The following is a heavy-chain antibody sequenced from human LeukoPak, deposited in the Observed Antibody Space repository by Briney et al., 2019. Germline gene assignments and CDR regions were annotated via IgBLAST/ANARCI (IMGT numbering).Heavy chain of an antibody. CDR3: AKEYCSSTSCLSYYYYYYGMDV. V-gene: IGHV3-30*18. CDR1: GFTFSSYG. CDR2: ISHDGSNK. Sequence: GGSLRLSCAASGFTFSSYGMHWVRQAPGKGLEWVAVISHDGSNKYYADSVKGRFTISRDNSKNTLYLQMNSLRAEDTAVYYCAKEYCSSTSCLSYYYYYYGMDVWGQGTTVTVSS. D-gene: IGHD2-2*01. J-gene: IGHJ6*02.